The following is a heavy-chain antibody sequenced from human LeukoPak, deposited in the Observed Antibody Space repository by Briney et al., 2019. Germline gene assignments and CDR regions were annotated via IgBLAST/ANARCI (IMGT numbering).Heavy chain of an antibody. D-gene: IGHD1-26*01. CDR3: AGRSARYFDS. V-gene: IGHV4-59*01. Sequence: NPSETLSLTCTRSGDSIDIYYWSWIRQPPGEGLQWIGYVFYSGPTNYDASLKSRVAISVDRSKNQFSLKLTSVSAADTAVYYCAGRSARYFDSWGPGTPVTVSP. CDR2: VFYSGPT. CDR1: GDSIDIYY. J-gene: IGHJ4*02.